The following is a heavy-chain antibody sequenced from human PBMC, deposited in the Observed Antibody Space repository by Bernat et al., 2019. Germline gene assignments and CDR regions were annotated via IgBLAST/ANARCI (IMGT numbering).Heavy chain of an antibody. Sequence: QVQLVESGGGVVQPGRSLRLSCAASGFTFSSYGMQWVRQAPGKGLEWVAGISDDGSTKHYADSVNGRFTVSRDNSKNTLYLQVNSLRAEDTAVYYCAKEKGGNYMPLDYWGQGTLVTVSS. D-gene: IGHD1-26*01. V-gene: IGHV3-30*18. CDR2: ISDDGSTK. CDR1: GFTFSSYG. J-gene: IGHJ4*02. CDR3: AKEKGGNYMPLDY.